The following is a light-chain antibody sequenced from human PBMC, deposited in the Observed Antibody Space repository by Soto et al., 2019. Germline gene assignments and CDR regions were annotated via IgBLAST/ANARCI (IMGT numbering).Light chain of an antibody. CDR2: QVT. V-gene: IGLV2-14*01. CDR3: SSYTDSSNYV. Sequence: QSALTQPASVSGSPGRSITISCTGTSSDLAIYNYVSWYQQQPGKAPKLMIYQVTNRPSGASNRFSGSTSGNTASLTISGLQAEDEADYYCSSYTDSSNYVFGTGTKVTVL. CDR1: SSDLAIYNY. J-gene: IGLJ1*01.